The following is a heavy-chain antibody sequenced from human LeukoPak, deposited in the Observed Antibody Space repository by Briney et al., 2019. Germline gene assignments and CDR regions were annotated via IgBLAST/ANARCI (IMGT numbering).Heavy chain of an antibody. CDR3: ARDYTGGWNDY. Sequence: GESLRLSCAASGFTFSDYSMNWVRQAPGKGLEWVSSISSSSSYIFYADSVRGRFTISRDNAKNSLYLQMSSLRAEDTAVYYCARDYTGGWNDYWGRGTRVTVSS. V-gene: IGHV3-21*01. CDR2: ISSSSSYI. D-gene: IGHD7-27*01. CDR1: GFTFSDYS. J-gene: IGHJ4*02.